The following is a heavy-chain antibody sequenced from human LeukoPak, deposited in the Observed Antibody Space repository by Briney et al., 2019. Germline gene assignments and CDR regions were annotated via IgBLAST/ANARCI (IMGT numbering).Heavy chain of an antibody. Sequence: ASVKVSCKASRYTFTGYYMHWVRQAPGQGLEWMGWINPNSGGTNYAQKFQGRVTMTRDTSISTAYMELSRLRSDDTAVYYCARDVQGAMTYCGMDVWGQGTTVTVSS. J-gene: IGHJ6*02. V-gene: IGHV1-2*02. CDR3: ARDVQGAMTYCGMDV. CDR2: INPNSGGT. CDR1: RYTFTGYY. D-gene: IGHD2-2*01.